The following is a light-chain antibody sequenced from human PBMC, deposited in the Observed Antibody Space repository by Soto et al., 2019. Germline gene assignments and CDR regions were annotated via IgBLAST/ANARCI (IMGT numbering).Light chain of an antibody. Sequence: DIQMTQSPSTLYGSVGDIFTITCRASQTISSWLAWYQQKPGKAPKLLIYKASSLESGVPSRFSGSGSGTEFTLTSSSLQPDDFATYYCQQYNSYPRTFGQGTKVDIK. CDR1: QTISSW. CDR3: QQYNSYPRT. V-gene: IGKV1-5*03. CDR2: KAS. J-gene: IGKJ1*01.